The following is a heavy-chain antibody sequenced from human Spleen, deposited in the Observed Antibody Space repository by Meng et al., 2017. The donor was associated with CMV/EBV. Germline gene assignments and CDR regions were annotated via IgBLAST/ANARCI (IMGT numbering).Heavy chain of an antibody. CDR1: YNFTSYG. J-gene: IGHJ5*02. V-gene: IGHV1-18*01. CDR2: ISAYNGNT. D-gene: IGHD6-13*01. Sequence: YNFTSYGISWVRQAPGQGLEWMGWISAYNGNTNYAQKVQGRVTMTTDTSTSTAYMELRSLRSDDTAVYYCARDSNIAAAGISRFDPWGQGTLVTVSS. CDR3: ARDSNIAAAGISRFDP.